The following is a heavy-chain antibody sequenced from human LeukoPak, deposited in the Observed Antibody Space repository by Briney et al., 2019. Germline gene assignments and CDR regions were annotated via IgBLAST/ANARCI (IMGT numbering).Heavy chain of an antibody. CDR3: ARDPYYYESSGYFFGAFDI. D-gene: IGHD3-22*01. CDR2: IKQDGSEK. CDR1: GFTFSSYW. V-gene: IGHV3-7*01. Sequence: GGSLRLSCAASGFTFSSYWMTSVRQAPGKGLEWVANIKQDGSEKFYVDSVKGRFTISRDNAKNSLHLQMNSLRAEDTAVYYCARDPYYYESSGYFFGAFDIWGQGTMVTVSS. J-gene: IGHJ3*02.